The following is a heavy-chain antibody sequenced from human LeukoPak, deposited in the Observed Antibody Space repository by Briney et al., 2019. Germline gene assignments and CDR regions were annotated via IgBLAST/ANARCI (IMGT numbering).Heavy chain of an antibody. CDR3: ARAAKGSFYYYYYYMDV. CDR2: LYYSGST. Sequence: SETVSLTCTVSGGSISSSSYYWGWIRQPPGKGLEWIGSLYYSGSTNYNPSLKSRVTISVDTSKNQFSLKLSSVTAADTAVYYCARAAKGSFYYYYYYMDVWGKGTTVTVSS. V-gene: IGHV4-39*07. CDR1: GGSISSSSYY. D-gene: IGHD6-13*01. J-gene: IGHJ6*03.